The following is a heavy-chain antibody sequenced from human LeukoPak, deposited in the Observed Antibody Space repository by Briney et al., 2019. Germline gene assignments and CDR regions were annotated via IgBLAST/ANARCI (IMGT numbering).Heavy chain of an antibody. CDR1: GYTFSSYG. CDR2: VKEDGSEE. Sequence: GGSLRLSCTASGYTFSSYGMSWVRQAPGKGLEWVASVKEDGSEEYSVDSVKGRFAISRDNSKSMLFLQLNSLRAEDTALYYCARDLHYYVAMNVCSQGTTVTVSS. D-gene: IGHD3-10*02. CDR3: ARDLHYYVAMNV. V-gene: IGHV3-7*05. J-gene: IGHJ6*02.